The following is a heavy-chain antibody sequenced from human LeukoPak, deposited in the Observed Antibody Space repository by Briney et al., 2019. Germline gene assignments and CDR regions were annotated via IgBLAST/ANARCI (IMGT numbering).Heavy chain of an antibody. V-gene: IGHV3-74*01. CDR2: INSDGINT. J-gene: IGHJ6*03. CDR3: AKAPRFGDHAAEYFYYYMDV. CDR1: GFTFSNYW. Sequence: GGSLRLSCAASGFTFSNYWMHWVRQAPGKGLVWVSRINSDGINTSYADSVKGRFTISRDNSKNTLYVQMNSLRVDDTAVYYCAKAPRFGDHAAEYFYYYMDVWGKGTTVTVSS. D-gene: IGHD3-16*01.